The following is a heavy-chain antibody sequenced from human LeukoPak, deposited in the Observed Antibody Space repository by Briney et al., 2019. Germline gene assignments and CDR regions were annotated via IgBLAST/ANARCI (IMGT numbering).Heavy chain of an antibody. CDR1: GFTFSSSA. CDR2: ISGGGGST. D-gene: IGHD2-15*01. CDR3: ARGYPLPNFDY. J-gene: IGHJ4*02. Sequence: QPGGSLRLSCAASGFTFSSSAMSWVRQAPGKGLEWLSTISGGGGSTYYADSVKGRFTISRDNSENTLYLHMKSLRAEDTAVYYCARGYPLPNFDYWGQGILVTVSS. V-gene: IGHV3-23*01.